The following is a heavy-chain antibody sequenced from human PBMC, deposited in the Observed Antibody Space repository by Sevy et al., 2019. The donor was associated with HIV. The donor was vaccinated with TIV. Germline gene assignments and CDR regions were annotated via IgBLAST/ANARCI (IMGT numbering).Heavy chain of an antibody. J-gene: IGHJ4*02. CDR2: IYYSGST. CDR1: GGYVSSGSYY. D-gene: IGHD4-17*01. Sequence: SETLSLTCTVSGGYVSSGSYYWSWIRQPPGKGLEWIGYIYYSGSTNYNPSLKSRVTISVDTSKNQFSLKLSSVTAADTAVYYCARVMDYGDYQDDYWGQGTLVTVSS. V-gene: IGHV4-61*01. CDR3: ARVMDYGDYQDDY.